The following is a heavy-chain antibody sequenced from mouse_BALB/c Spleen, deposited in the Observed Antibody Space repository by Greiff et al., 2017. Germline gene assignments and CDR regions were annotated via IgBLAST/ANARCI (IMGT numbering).Heavy chain of an antibody. V-gene: IGHV5-9-3*01. J-gene: IGHJ2*01. D-gene: IGHD2-4*01. Sequence: EVKVVESGGGLVKPGGSLKLSCAASGFTFSSYAMSWVRQTPEKRLEWVATISSGGSYTYYPDSVKGRFTISRDNAKNTLYLQMSSLRSEDTAMYYCASAITTRYFDYWGQGTTLTVSS. CDR2: ISSGGSYT. CDR3: ASAITTRYFDY. CDR1: GFTFSSYA.